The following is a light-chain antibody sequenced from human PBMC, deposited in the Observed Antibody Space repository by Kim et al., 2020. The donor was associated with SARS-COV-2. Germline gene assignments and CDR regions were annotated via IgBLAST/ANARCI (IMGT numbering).Light chain of an antibody. CDR2: DVN. J-gene: IGLJ1*01. Sequence: ITSCNGASGDVGSYNYVSWYHQDPGKAPKLMIYDVNKRPSGVPDRFSGSESGNTASLSISGLQAEDEADYYCCSYAGSYSFVFGTGTKVTVL. CDR1: SGDVGSYNY. V-gene: IGLV2-11*01. CDR3: CSYAGSYSFV.